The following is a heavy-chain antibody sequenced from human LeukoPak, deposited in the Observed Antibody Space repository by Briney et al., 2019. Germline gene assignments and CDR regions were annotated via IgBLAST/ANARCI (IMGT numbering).Heavy chain of an antibody. Sequence: ASVKVSCKASGYTFTGYYMHWVRQAPGQGLEWMGWINPNSGGTNYAQKFQGRVTMTRDTSISTAYMELSRLRSDDTAVYYCARDPPIAAAGSYAFDIWVQGTMVTVSS. J-gene: IGHJ3*02. CDR1: GYTFTGYY. D-gene: IGHD6-13*01. CDR3: ARDPPIAAAGSYAFDI. V-gene: IGHV1-2*02. CDR2: INPNSGGT.